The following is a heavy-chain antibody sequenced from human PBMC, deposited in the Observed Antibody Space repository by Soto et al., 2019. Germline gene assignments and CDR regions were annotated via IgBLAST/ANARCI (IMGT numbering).Heavy chain of an antibody. D-gene: IGHD3-10*01. Sequence: SKTLYLTCTVSGGSISSYYWSWIRPPPGKGLEWIGYIYYSGSTNYNPSLKSRVTISVDTSKNQFSLKLSSVTAADTAVYYCARAIFGAPYYYYGMDVWGQGTTVTVSS. CDR1: GGSISSYY. CDR2: IYYSGST. J-gene: IGHJ6*02. V-gene: IGHV4-59*01. CDR3: ARAIFGAPYYYYGMDV.